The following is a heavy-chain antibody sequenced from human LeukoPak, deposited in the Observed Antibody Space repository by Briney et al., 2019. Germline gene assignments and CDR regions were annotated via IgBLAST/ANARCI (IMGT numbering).Heavy chain of an antibody. CDR2: ISGPGEFT. J-gene: IGHJ4*02. Sequence: PGGSLRLSCAASGFMFSSYAMTWVRQAPGKGLEWVSSISGPGEFTYYADSVKGRFTISRDNSKNTLLLQMNSLRAEDTAVYYCAKAVLGIYTQHDDWGQGTLVTVSS. D-gene: IGHD1-14*01. V-gene: IGHV3-23*01. CDR1: GFMFSSYA. CDR3: AKAVLGIYTQHDD.